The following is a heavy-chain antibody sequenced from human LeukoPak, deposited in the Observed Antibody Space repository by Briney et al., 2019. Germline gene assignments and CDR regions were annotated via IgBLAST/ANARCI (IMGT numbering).Heavy chain of an antibody. D-gene: IGHD3-10*01. CDR2: ISAYNGDT. Sequence: ASVKVSCKASGYTFTSYGISWVRQAPGQGLEWMGWISAYNGDTNYAQKLQGRVNMTTDTSTSAAYMELRSLLSDDTAVYYCATRAEIYYNWDAFDIWGQGIMVTVSS. V-gene: IGHV1-18*01. J-gene: IGHJ3*02. CDR3: ATRAEIYYNWDAFDI. CDR1: GYTFTSYG.